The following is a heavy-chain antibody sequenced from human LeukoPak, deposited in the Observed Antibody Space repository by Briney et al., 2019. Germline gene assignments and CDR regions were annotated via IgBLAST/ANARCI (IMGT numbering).Heavy chain of an antibody. CDR3: AAVRSSYYYYGMDV. CDR2: IVVGSGNT. D-gene: IGHD6-6*01. CDR1: GFTFTSST. V-gene: IGHV1-58*02. Sequence: TSVKVSCKASGFTFTSSTMQWVRQARGQRLEWIGWIVVGSGNTHYAQKFQERVTITRDMSTSTVYMELSSLRSEDTAVYYCAAVRSSYYYYGMDVWGQGTLVTVSS. J-gene: IGHJ6*02.